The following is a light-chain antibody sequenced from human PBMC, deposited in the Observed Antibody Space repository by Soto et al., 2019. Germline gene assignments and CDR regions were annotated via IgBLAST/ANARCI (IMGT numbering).Light chain of an antibody. Sequence: QSALTQPPSASGSPGQSVTISCTGTSSDVGGYNYVSWYQQHPGKAPKLMIYEVSSRPSGVSNRFSGSKSGNTASLTISGLQAEDEADYYCSSYTTGRPYVFGTGTKLTVL. J-gene: IGLJ1*01. CDR3: SSYTTGRPYV. V-gene: IGLV2-14*01. CDR1: SSDVGGYNY. CDR2: EVS.